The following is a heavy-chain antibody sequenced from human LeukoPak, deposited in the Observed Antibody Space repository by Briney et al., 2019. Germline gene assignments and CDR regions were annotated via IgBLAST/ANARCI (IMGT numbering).Heavy chain of an antibody. CDR2: IRYDGSNK. J-gene: IGHJ4*02. CDR3: AKVKFDHDDFWSGYPDY. V-gene: IGHV3-30*02. D-gene: IGHD3-3*01. Sequence: TGGSLRLSCAASGFTFSSYGMHWVRQAPGKGLEWVAFIRYDGSNKYYADSVKGRFTISRDNSKNTLYLQMNSLRAEDTAVYYCAKVKFDHDDFWSGYPDYWGQGTLVTVSS. CDR1: GFTFSSYG.